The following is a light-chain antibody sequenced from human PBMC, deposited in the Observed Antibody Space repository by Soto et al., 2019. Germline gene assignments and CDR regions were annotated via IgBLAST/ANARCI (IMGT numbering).Light chain of an antibody. CDR3: QQYGTSEII. J-gene: IGKJ5*01. CDR2: DTS. CDR1: QSLTNSF. Sequence: EFVLTQSPGTLSLSPGERATLSCRASQSLTNSFMAWYQKKAGQDPGILIYDTSSRASGIPDRFSGSGSGTDFNLTISRLETEDFAVFDCQQYGTSEIIFGQGTRLDIK. V-gene: IGKV3-20*01.